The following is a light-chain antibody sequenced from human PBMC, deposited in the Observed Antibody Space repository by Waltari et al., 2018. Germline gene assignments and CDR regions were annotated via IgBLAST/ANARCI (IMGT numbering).Light chain of an antibody. Sequence: QSALIQSASVYGSPGPSITIPCTGTSSDFAVVNYVSWYQQHPGKAPQLMIYDVSKRPSGVSNRFSGSKSGNTASLTISGLQAEDEADYYCSSYTSTWVFGGGTKLTVL. V-gene: IGLV2-14*01. CDR2: DVS. CDR1: SSDFAVVNY. J-gene: IGLJ3*02. CDR3: SSYTSTWV.